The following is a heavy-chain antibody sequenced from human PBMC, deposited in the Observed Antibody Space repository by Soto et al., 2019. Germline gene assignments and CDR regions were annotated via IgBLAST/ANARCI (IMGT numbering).Heavy chain of an antibody. J-gene: IGHJ4*02. Sequence: EVQLVESGGGLVQTGGSLRLSCAASGFTFSNYDMHWVRQATGKGLEWVSAIGTAGDTYYPGSVKGRFTISRENAKNTLYLQMNSLRAEDTAVYYCARAYEGDYFDYWGQGTLVTVSS. CDR1: GFTFSNYD. V-gene: IGHV3-13*04. CDR2: IGTAGDT. CDR3: ARAYEGDYFDY. D-gene: IGHD3-16*01.